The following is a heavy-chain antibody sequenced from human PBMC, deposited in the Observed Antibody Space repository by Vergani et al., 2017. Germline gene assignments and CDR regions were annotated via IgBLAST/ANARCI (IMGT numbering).Heavy chain of an antibody. CDR1: GGSISSYY. D-gene: IGHD1-26*01. CDR2: IYYSGST. V-gene: IGHV4-59*01. Sequence: QVQLQESGPGLVKPSETLSLTCTVSGGSISSYYWSWIRQPPGKGLEWIGYIYYSGSTNYNPALKSRVTISVDTSKNQFSLKLSSVTAADTAVYYCAGGGGSYSVSDDAFDIWGQGTMVTVSS. J-gene: IGHJ3*02. CDR3: AGGGGSYSVSDDAFDI.